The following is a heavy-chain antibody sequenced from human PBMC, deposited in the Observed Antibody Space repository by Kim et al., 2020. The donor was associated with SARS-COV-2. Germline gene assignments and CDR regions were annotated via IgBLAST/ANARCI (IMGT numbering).Heavy chain of an antibody. CDR3: TSVPGTTLAFWDAFD. D-gene: IGHD1-1*01. CDR1: GFTFSGSA. Sequence: GGSLRLSCAASGFTFSGSAMHWVRQASGKGLEWVGRIRGKANSYATAYAASVKCSFTSARDDSKNTAYLQMNSLKTEDTSVCYCTSVPGTTLAFWDAFD. CDR2: IRGKANSYAT. J-gene: IGHJ3*02. V-gene: IGHV3-73*01.